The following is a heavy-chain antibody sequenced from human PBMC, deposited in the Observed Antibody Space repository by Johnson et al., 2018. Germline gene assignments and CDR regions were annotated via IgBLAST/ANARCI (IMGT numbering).Heavy chain of an antibody. D-gene: IGHD1-26*01. CDR3: ARAIVGKGYFQH. J-gene: IGHJ1*01. V-gene: IGHV3-48*02. CDR2: ISSSSSTI. CDR1: GFTFSSYS. Sequence: EVQLVESGGGLVQPGGSLRLSCAASGFTFSSYSMNWVRQAPGKGLEWVSYISSSSSTIYYADSVKGRFTISRDNAKYSLYLQMNSLGDEDTAGYYCARAIVGKGYFQHWGQGTLVTVSS.